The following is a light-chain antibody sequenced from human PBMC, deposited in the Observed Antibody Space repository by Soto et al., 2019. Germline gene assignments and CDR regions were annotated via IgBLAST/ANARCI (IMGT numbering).Light chain of an antibody. Sequence: EIVLTQSPGTLSMSPGESATLSCRASQSVSSSCLAWYQQKPGQAPRLLIFRASSRATGISDRFSGSGSGTDFTLTISRLEPEDFAMYYCQQYGSAPQTFGQGNKVEIK. CDR3: QQYGSAPQT. J-gene: IGKJ1*01. CDR1: QSVSSSC. V-gene: IGKV3-20*01. CDR2: RAS.